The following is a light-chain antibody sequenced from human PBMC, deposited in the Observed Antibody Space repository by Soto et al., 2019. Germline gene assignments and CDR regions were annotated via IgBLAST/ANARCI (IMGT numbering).Light chain of an antibody. CDR3: SSHTSSRTYV. V-gene: IGLV2-14*01. Sequence: QSALTQPASVSGSPGQSITISCTGISSDIGGYNSVSWYQQHPGKAPKLMIYEVTNRPSGVSNRFSGSESGNTASLTISGLQAEDEADYYCSSHTSSRTYVFGTGNKVTVL. CDR2: EVT. CDR1: SSDIGGYNS. J-gene: IGLJ1*01.